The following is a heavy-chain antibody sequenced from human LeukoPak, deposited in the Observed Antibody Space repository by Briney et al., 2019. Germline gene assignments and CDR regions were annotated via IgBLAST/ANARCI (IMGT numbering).Heavy chain of an antibody. J-gene: IGHJ4*02. CDR3: VKDRSGGYRVFDH. Sequence: GGSLRLSCAASGFTFSSYAMNWVRQAPGKGLEWVSVTSGSGGSTDYADSVKGRFTISRDNSKTTLYLQMNSLRAEDTAVYYCVKDRSGGYRVFDHWGQGTQVTVSS. V-gene: IGHV3-23*01. CDR2: TSGSGGST. CDR1: GFTFSSYA. D-gene: IGHD6-19*01.